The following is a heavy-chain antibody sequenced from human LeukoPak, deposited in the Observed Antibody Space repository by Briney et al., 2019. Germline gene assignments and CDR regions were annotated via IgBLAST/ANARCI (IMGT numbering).Heavy chain of an antibody. Sequence: PSETLSLTCTVSGGSISSSSYCWGWIRQPPGKGLEWIGSVCYSGSTYYNPSLKSRVTISVDTSKNQFSLKLRSVTAADTAVYYCARDRYFIGFDYWGQGTLVTVSS. CDR1: GGSISSSSYC. J-gene: IGHJ4*02. CDR2: VCYSGST. V-gene: IGHV4-39*02. D-gene: IGHD3-9*01. CDR3: ARDRYFIGFDY.